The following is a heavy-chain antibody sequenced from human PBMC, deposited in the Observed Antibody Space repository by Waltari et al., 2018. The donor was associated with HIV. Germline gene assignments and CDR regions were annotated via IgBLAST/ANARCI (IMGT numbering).Heavy chain of an antibody. D-gene: IGHD2-15*01. Sequence: QVQLVQSGAEVKKPGASVKVSCKASGYTFTSYGISWVRQAPGQGLEWMGWSSPYNSNTNYAQKPQGRVTMTTDTSTSTAYMELRSLRSDGTAVYYCARDKEEGWRGWFDPWGQGTLVTVSS. CDR3: ARDKEEGWRGWFDP. J-gene: IGHJ5*02. V-gene: IGHV1-18*01. CDR2: SSPYNSNT. CDR1: GYTFTSYG.